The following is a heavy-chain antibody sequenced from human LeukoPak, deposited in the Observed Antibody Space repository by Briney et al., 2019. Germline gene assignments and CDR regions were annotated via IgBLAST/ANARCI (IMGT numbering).Heavy chain of an antibody. V-gene: IGHV6-1*01. Sequence: SQTLSLTCAISGDSVSSNSAAWNWIRQSPSRGLEWLGRTYYRSKWYNDYAVSVKSRITINPDTSKNQFSLQLNSVTPEDTAVYYCARGRVVVPAAMAVGRYYYMDVWGKGTTVTVSS. CDR3: ARGRVVVPAAMAVGRYYYMDV. D-gene: IGHD2-2*01. CDR2: TYYRSKWYN. CDR1: GDSVSSNSAA. J-gene: IGHJ6*03.